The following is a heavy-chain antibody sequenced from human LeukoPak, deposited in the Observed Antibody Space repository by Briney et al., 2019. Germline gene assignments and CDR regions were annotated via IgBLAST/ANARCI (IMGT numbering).Heavy chain of an antibody. V-gene: IGHV4-39*01. D-gene: IGHD3-22*01. J-gene: IGHJ3*02. CDR2: IYFSGTT. CDR3: ARGQPFSAVWIVVVIGFDI. Sequence: SETLSLTCTVSSASISSTNYNWRWLRQHPGKGPEWIGNIYFSGTTYYNPSLKSRVIISVDTSKSQFSLKLNSVTAADTAVYYCARGQPFSAVWIVVVIGFDIWGQGTMVTVSS. CDR1: SASISSTNYN.